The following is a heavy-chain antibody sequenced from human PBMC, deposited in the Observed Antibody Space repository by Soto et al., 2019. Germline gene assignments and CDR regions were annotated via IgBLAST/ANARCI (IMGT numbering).Heavy chain of an antibody. Sequence: SETLSLTCVFSGYPISNGYYWGWIRQPPGKGLEWIGTISHGGSTNYNPSLSSRITISLDTSVNHFSLMLSSLTAADTAIYYCTRGVRGYVSYWGQGTLVTVSS. CDR1: GYPISNGYY. D-gene: IGHD5-18*01. CDR3: TRGVRGYVSY. J-gene: IGHJ4*02. V-gene: IGHV4-38-2*01. CDR2: ISHGGST.